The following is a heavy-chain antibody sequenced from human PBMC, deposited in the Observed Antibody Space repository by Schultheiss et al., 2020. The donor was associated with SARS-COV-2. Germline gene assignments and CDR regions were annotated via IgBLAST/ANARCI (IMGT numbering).Heavy chain of an antibody. CDR3: ARDPDDCSSTSCYSTRSPQADP. J-gene: IGHJ5*02. D-gene: IGHD2-2*01. V-gene: IGHV1-2*02. CDR2: INPNSGGT. CDR1: GGTFSSYS. Sequence: ASVKVSCKASGGTFSSYSISWVRQAPGQGLEWMGWINPNSGGTNYAQKFQGRVTMTRDTSISTAYMELSRLRSDDTAVYYCARDPDDCSSTSCYSTRSPQADPWGQGTLVTVSS.